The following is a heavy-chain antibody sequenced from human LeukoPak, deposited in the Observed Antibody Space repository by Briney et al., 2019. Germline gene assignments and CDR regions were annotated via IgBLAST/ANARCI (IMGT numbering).Heavy chain of an antibody. CDR2: ISGSGGST. CDR3: AKDRGSSSWYYYYGMDV. V-gene: IGHV3-23*01. D-gene: IGHD6-13*01. J-gene: IGHJ6*02. CDR1: GFTFSSYA. Sequence: GGSLRLSCAASGFTFSSYAMSWVRQAPGKGLEWVSAISGSGGSTYYADSVKGRFTNSRDNSKNTLYLQMNSLRAEDTAVYYCAKDRGSSSWYYYYGMDVWGQGTTVTVSS.